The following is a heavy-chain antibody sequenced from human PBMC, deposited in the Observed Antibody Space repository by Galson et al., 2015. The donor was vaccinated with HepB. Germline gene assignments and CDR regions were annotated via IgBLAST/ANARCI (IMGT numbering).Heavy chain of an antibody. Sequence: SLRLSCAASGFTFSSYAMSWVRQAPGKGLEWVSAISGSGGSTYYADSVKGRFTISRDNSKNTLYLQMNSLRAEDTAVYYCAKDPTSPQQDIVVVPDNWGQGTLVTVSS. J-gene: IGHJ4*02. D-gene: IGHD2-2*01. V-gene: IGHV3-23*01. CDR2: ISGSGGST. CDR3: AKDPTSPQQDIVVVPDN. CDR1: GFTFSSYA.